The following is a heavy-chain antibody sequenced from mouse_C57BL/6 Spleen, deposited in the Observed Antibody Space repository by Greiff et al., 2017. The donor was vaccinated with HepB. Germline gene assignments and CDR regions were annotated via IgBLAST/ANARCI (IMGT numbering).Heavy chain of an antibody. V-gene: IGHV1-82*01. CDR2: IYPGDGDT. D-gene: IGHD1-1*01. Sequence: QVQLQQSGPELVKPGASVKISCKASGYAFSSSWMNWVKQRPGKGLEWIGRIYPGDGDTNYNGKFKGKATLTADKSSSTAYMQLSSLTSEDSAVYFCAREITTVVATDYAMDYWGQGTSVTVSS. CDR1: GYAFSSSW. CDR3: AREITTVVATDYAMDY. J-gene: IGHJ4*01.